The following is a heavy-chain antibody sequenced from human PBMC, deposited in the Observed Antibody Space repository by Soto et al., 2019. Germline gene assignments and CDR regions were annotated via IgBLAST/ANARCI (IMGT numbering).Heavy chain of an antibody. V-gene: IGHV1-18*04. CDR3: ARSDREVPYYGMDV. D-gene: IGHD1-1*01. J-gene: IGHJ6*02. CDR1: GYTFKTYG. CDR2: ISAYNDNT. Sequence: QVQLVQSGKEVVKPGASVKVSCQASGYTFKTYGISWVRQAPGQGLEWMGWISAYNDNTKYAQNLQGRVTMTTDTSTSTAYLELRSLRSDDTAVFYCARSDREVPYYGMDVWGQGTTVTVSS.